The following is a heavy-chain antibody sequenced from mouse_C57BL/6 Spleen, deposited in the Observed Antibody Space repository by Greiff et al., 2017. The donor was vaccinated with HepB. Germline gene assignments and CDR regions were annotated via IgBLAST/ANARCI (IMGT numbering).Heavy chain of an antibody. CDR1: GYTFTSYW. CDR3: AREVTTVNFDY. J-gene: IGHJ2*01. V-gene: IGHV1-59*01. Sequence: QVQLQQPGAELVRPGTSVKLSCKASGYTFTSYWMHWVKQRPGQGLEWIGVIDPSDSYTNYNQKFKGKATLTVDTSSSTAYLQLSSLTSEDSAVYYCAREVTTVNFDYWGQGTTLTVSS. D-gene: IGHD1-1*01. CDR2: IDPSDSYT.